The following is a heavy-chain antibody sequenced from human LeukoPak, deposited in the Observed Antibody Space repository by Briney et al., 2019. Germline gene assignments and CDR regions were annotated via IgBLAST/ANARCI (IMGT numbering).Heavy chain of an antibody. V-gene: IGHV4-59*01. J-gene: IGHJ4*02. Sequence: SETLSLTCTVSGGSISSYYWSWIRQPPGKGLEWIGYIYYSGSTNYNPSLKSRVTISVDTSKNQFSLKLSSVTAADAAVYYCARGRYSYGYKDYWGQGTLVTVSS. CDR3: ARGRYSYGYKDY. CDR2: IYYSGST. CDR1: GGSISSYY. D-gene: IGHD5-18*01.